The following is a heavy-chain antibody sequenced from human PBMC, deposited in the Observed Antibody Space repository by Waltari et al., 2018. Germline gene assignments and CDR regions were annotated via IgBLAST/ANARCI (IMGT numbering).Heavy chain of an antibody. CDR1: GASLSSGGSY. V-gene: IGHV4-61*09. D-gene: IGHD2-21*01. J-gene: IGHJ5*02. CDR2: IFTSGST. CDR3: ARGSACGGDCYGWFDP. Sequence: QVQLQESGPGLVKPSQTLSLTCTVSGASLSSGGSYWIWIRQPAGKGLEWIGYIFTSGSTNYNPSLKSRVTMSVDTSKNQFSLKLSSVTATDTAVYYCARGSACGGDCYGWFDPWGQGTLVTVSS.